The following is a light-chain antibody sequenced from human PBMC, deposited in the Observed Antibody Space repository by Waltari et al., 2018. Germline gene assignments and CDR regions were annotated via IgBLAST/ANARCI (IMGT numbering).Light chain of an antibody. CDR1: QSVSSN. J-gene: IGKJ4*01. Sequence: ETVMTQAPATLSVSPGERATLSCRASQSVSSNLAWYQQKPGQAPRLLIFGATNRAIDTPARCSGSESGTEFTLTISSLQSEDFASYYCQQYNNWPLTFGGGTKVEIK. CDR3: QQYNNWPLT. V-gene: IGKV3-15*01. CDR2: GAT.